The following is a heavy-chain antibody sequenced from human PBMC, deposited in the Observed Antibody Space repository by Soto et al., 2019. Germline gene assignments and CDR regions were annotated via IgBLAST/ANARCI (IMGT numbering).Heavy chain of an antibody. J-gene: IGHJ4*02. CDR3: ARLIGYGDNEVYYFDY. V-gene: IGHV1-46*01. CDR2: INPSGGST. Sequence: QVQLVQSGAEVKKPGASVKVSCKASGYTFTSYYMHWVRQAPGQGLEWMGIINPSGGSTSYAQKFQGRGTMTRDTSTSTVYMELSSLRSEDTAVYYCARLIGYGDNEVYYFDYWGQGTLVTVSS. CDR1: GYTFTSYY. D-gene: IGHD4-17*01.